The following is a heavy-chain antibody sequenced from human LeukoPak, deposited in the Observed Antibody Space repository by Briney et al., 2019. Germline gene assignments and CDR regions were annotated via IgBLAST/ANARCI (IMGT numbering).Heavy chain of an antibody. D-gene: IGHD5-18*01. J-gene: IGHJ3*02. CDR3: ARVSLDTAAFDI. CDR2: IYHSGST. Sequence: SQTLSRTCAVSGGSISSGGYSWSWIRQPPGKGLEWIGYIYHSGSTYYNPSLKSRVTISVDRSKNQFSLKLSSVTAADTAVYYCARVSLDTAAFDIWGQGTMVTVSS. V-gene: IGHV4-30-2*01. CDR1: GGSISSGGYS.